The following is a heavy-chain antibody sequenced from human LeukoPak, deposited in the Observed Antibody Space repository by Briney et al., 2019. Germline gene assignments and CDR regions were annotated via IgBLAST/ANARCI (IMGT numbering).Heavy chain of an antibody. V-gene: IGHV1-2*02. Sequence: ASVKVSCKASGYTFTGYYMHWVRQAPGQGLEWMGWINPNSGDTNYAQKFQGRVTMTRDTSISTAYMELSRLRSDDTAVYYCAKDGGRGYNYGLYYFDYWGQGTLVTVSS. CDR2: INPNSGDT. J-gene: IGHJ4*02. CDR1: GYTFTGYY. D-gene: IGHD5-18*01. CDR3: AKDGGRGYNYGLYYFDY.